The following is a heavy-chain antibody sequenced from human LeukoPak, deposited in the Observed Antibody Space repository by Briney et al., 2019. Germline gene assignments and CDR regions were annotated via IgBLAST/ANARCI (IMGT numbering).Heavy chain of an antibody. J-gene: IGHJ4*02. CDR3: ARNFYASSGYYLDDFYFDF. V-gene: IGHV4-39*07. Sequence: NSSETLSLTCTVPGASIISDTYYWGWIRQPPGKGLEWIGSIYYSGSTYYSPSLKSRVTMSVDTSTNQFSLKLISVTAADTALYYCARNFYASSGYYLDDFYFDFWGQGTLVTVSS. CDR2: IYYSGST. CDR1: GASIISDTYY. D-gene: IGHD3-22*01.